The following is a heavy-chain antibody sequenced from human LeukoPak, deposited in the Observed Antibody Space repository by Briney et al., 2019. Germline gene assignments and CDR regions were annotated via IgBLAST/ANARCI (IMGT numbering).Heavy chain of an antibody. Sequence: GESLKISCKASAYKFSNYWIAWVRQMPGKGLEWMGIIWPRDSDTIYSPSFQGQVTMSVDQSISTAYLQWSSLKASDTAMYYCARHQSVRDYYYYMDVWGKGTTVTVSS. V-gene: IGHV5-51*01. J-gene: IGHJ6*03. D-gene: IGHD1-1*01. CDR1: AYKFSNYW. CDR3: ARHQSVRDYYYYMDV. CDR2: IWPRDSDT.